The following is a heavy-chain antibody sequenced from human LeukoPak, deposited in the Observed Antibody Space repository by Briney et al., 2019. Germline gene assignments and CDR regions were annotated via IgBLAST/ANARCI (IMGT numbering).Heavy chain of an antibody. J-gene: IGHJ4*02. CDR2: ISYDGSNK. Sequence: GRSLRLSCAASGFTFGSYGMHWVRQAPGKGLEWVAVISYDGSNKYYADSVKGRFTISRDNSKNTLYLQMNSLRAEDTAVYYCAKGSSYYDILTGYYGFDYWGQGTLVTVSS. V-gene: IGHV3-30*18. CDR3: AKGSSYYDILTGYYGFDY. D-gene: IGHD3-9*01. CDR1: GFTFGSYG.